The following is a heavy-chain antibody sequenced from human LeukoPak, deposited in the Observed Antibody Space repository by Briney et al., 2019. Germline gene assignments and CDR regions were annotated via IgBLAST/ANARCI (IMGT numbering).Heavy chain of an antibody. Sequence: PGGSLRLSCAASGFTFSSYWMSWIRQPPGKGLEWIGEISHSGSTNYNPSLKSRVTISVDTSKNQFSLKLSSVTAADTAVYYCARVLVQKSTVLAWDIWGQGTMVTVSS. CDR2: ISHSGST. CDR3: ARVLVQKSTVLAWDI. J-gene: IGHJ3*02. V-gene: IGHV4-34*01. D-gene: IGHD3-3*02. CDR1: GFTFSSYW.